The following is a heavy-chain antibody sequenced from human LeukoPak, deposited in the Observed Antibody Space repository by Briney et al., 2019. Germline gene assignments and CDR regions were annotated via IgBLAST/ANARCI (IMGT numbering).Heavy chain of an antibody. V-gene: IGHV4-59*12. Sequence: SETLSLTCTVSGGSISSYYWSWIRQPPGKGLEWIGYIYYSGSTNYNPSLKSRVTISVDTSKNQFSLKLSSVTAADTAVYYCARATNYYDSSAFDYWGQGTLVTVSS. J-gene: IGHJ4*02. CDR2: IYYSGST. CDR1: GGSISSYY. CDR3: ARATNYYDSSAFDY. D-gene: IGHD3-22*01.